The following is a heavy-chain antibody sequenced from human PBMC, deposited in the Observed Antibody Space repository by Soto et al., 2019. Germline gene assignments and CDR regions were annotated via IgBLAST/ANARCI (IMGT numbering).Heavy chain of an antibody. CDR1: GIIFTGYG. CDR2: IRYDGTNI. J-gene: IGHJ4*02. Sequence: GGSLRLSCAVSGIIFTGYGMHWVRQAPGKGLEWVAVIRYDGTNIYYADSVKGRFSISRDNSKNTLYLQMNSLRAEDTAVYYCARVFVGDTVFLGYFDYSAQRALVTVSS. D-gene: IGHD1-26*01. V-gene: IGHV3-33*01. CDR3: ARVFVGDTVFLGYFDY.